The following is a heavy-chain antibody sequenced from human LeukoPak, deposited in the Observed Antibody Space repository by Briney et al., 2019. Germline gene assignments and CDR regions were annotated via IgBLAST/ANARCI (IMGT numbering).Heavy chain of an antibody. D-gene: IGHD3-16*01. V-gene: IGHV3-7*01. J-gene: IGHJ4*02. CDR2: IKQDGSEK. CDR1: GFTFSSYW. CDR3: ARELARSFQVMGY. Sequence: HPGGSLRLSCAGSGFTFSSYWMTWVRQAPGKGLEWVANIKQDGSEKNYVDSVRGRFTISRDNAKNSLYLQMNSLRAEDTAVYYCARELARSFQVMGYWGQGTLVSISS.